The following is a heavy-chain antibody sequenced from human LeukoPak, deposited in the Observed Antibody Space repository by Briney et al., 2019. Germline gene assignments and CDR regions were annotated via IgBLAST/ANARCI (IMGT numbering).Heavy chain of an antibody. D-gene: IGHD6-13*01. CDR3: AKDQGGIAAAAPFDY. CDR1: GFTFSSYA. V-gene: IGHV3-23*01. Sequence: GGSLRLSCAASGFTFSSYAMSWVRQAPGKGLEWVSAISGSGGSTYYADSVKGRFTISRDNPKNTLYLQMNSLRAEDTAVYYCAKDQGGIAAAAPFDYWGQGTLVTVSS. J-gene: IGHJ4*02. CDR2: ISGSGGST.